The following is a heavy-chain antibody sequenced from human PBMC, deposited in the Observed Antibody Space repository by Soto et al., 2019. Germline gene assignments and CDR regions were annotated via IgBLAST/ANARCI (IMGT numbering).Heavy chain of an antibody. Sequence: PGGSLRLSCAASGFTFSDYYMSWIRQAPGKGLEWVSYISSSGSTIYYADSVKGRFTISRDNAKNSLYLQMNSLRAEDTAVYYCARDRGITMVRGGLTPLDYWGQGTLVTVSS. CDR1: GFTFSDYY. J-gene: IGHJ4*02. D-gene: IGHD3-10*01. CDR3: ARDRGITMVRGGLTPLDY. CDR2: ISSSGSTI. V-gene: IGHV3-11*01.